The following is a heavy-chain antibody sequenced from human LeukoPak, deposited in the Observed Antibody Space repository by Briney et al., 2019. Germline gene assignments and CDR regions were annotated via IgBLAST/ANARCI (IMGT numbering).Heavy chain of an antibody. D-gene: IGHD2-2*01. CDR2: VIPIFGTR. Sequence: ASVKVSCRASGGTFNNYAVSWVRQAPGQGLEWMGGVIPIFGTRNYTQTFLGRLTITTDESTNTAYMELGSLTSEDTAVYYCARSYLVYNWLDPWGQGTLVTVSS. CDR1: GGTFNNYA. CDR3: ARSYLVYNWLDP. V-gene: IGHV1-69*05. J-gene: IGHJ5*02.